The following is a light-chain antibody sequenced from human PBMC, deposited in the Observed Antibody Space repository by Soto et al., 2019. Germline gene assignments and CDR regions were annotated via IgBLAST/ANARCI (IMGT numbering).Light chain of an antibody. J-gene: IGLJ3*02. CDR2: DNN. V-gene: IGLV1-51*01. CDR3: GAAGV. CDR1: NSNTGNNY. Sequence: QSVLTQPPSVSAAPGQKVTISCSGSNSNTGNNYVSWYQQVPGTAPKLLIYDNNKRPPGIPDRFSGSKSATSATLGITGLQTGDEADYYCGAAGVCGGGTKVTVL.